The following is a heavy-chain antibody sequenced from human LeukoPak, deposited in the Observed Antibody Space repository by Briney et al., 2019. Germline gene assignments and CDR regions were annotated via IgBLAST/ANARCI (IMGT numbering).Heavy chain of an antibody. CDR3: ARGPPPDFDC. CDR1: GGSISNYY. CDR2: IYSSGST. V-gene: IGHV4-4*07. Sequence: SETLSLTCTVSGGSISNYYWSWIRQPAGKGLEWIGRIYSSGSTDYNPSLKSRVTMSVDTSKNQFSLNLRSATAADTAVYYCARGPPPDFDCWGQGTLVTVSS. J-gene: IGHJ4*02.